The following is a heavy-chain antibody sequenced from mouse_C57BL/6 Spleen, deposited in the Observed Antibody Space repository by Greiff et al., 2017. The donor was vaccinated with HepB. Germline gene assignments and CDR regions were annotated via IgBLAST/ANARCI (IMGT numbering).Heavy chain of an antibody. J-gene: IGHJ1*03. CDR2: IYPRSGNT. CDR3: ARSYYSNPTYGGDV. V-gene: IGHV1-81*01. CDR1: GYTFTSYG. Sequence: QVQLQQSGAELARPGASVKLSCKASGYTFTSYGISWVKQRTGQGLEWIGEIYPRSGNTYYNEKFKGKATLTADKSSSTAYMELRSLTSEDSAVYFCARSYYSNPTYGGDVWGTGTTVTVSS. D-gene: IGHD2-5*01.